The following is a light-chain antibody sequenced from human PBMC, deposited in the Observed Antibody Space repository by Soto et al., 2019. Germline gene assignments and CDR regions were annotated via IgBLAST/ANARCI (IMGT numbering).Light chain of an antibody. V-gene: IGKV3-11*01. CDR3: QQCNNWPPEIT. J-gene: IGKJ5*01. CDR1: QSVSSY. CDR2: DAS. Sequence: EIVLTQSPATLSLSPGERATLSCRASQSVSSYLAWYQQKPAQAPRLLIFDASNRATGIPARFSGSGSGTDFTLTISSLEPEDFAVYDVQQCNNWPPEITFGQGTRLEIK.